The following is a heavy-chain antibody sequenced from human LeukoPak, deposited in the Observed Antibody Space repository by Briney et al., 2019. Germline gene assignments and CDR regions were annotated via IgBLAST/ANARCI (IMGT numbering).Heavy chain of an antibody. CDR1: GGSISSYY. Sequence: PSETLSLTCTVSGGSISSYYWSWIRQPPGKGLEWIGYIYYSGSTNYNPSLKSRVTISVDTSKNQFSLKLSSVTAADTAVYYCARHWSKYYFDYWGQGTLVTVSS. CDR2: IYYSGST. V-gene: IGHV4-59*08. J-gene: IGHJ4*02. CDR3: ARHWSKYYFDY.